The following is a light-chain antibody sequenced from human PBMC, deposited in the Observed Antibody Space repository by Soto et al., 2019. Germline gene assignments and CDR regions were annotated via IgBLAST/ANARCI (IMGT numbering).Light chain of an antibody. J-gene: IGLJ1*01. CDR1: SSDAGGHKY. V-gene: IGLV2-14*01. CDR2: DVS. Sequence: QSVLSRPPSVSGSPGRSITLSCTGTSSDAGGHKYVSWYQQHPGKAPKFMIYDVSNRPSGVSTRFSGSKSGNTASLTISGLQAEDEADYYCNSYTTSNTRQIVFGTGTKVTLL. CDR3: NSYTTSNTRQIV.